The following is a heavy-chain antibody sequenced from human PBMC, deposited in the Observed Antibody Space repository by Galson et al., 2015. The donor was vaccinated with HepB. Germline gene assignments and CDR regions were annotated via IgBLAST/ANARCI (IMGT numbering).Heavy chain of an antibody. D-gene: IGHD3-10*01. V-gene: IGHV3-74*01. CDR1: GFTFSSYW. J-gene: IGHJ4*02. CDR2: INSDGSST. CDR3: ARAPVMVRGVFDY. Sequence: SLRLSCAASGFTFSSYWMHWVRQAPGKGLAWVSRINSDGSSTSYADSVKGRFTISRDNAKNTLYLQMNSLRAEDTAVYYCARAPVMVRGVFDYWGQGTLVTVSS.